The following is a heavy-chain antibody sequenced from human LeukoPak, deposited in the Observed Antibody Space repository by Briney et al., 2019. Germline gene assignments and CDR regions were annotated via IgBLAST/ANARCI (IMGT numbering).Heavy chain of an antibody. J-gene: IGHJ4*02. V-gene: IGHV1-2*06. Sequence: ASVKVSCKASGYTFTGYYMHWVRQAPGQGLEWMGRINTNSGGTTYAQKFQGRVTMTRDTSIRTAYMELSRRRSDDTAVYYCAREDSSGYFPFDYWGQGTLVTVSS. D-gene: IGHD3-22*01. CDR3: AREDSSGYFPFDY. CDR2: INTNSGGT. CDR1: GYTFTGYY.